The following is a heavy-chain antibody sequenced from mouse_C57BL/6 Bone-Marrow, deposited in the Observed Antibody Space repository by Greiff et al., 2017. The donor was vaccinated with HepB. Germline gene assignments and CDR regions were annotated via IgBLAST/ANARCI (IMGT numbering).Heavy chain of an antibody. Sequence: VQLQQSGAELAKPGASVKLSCKASGYTFTSYWMHWVKQRPGQGLEWIGYINPSSGYTKYNQKFKDKATLTADKSSSTAYMQLSSLTYEDSAVYYCARSPLLDYYAMDYWGQGTSVTVSS. V-gene: IGHV1-7*01. D-gene: IGHD2-1*01. CDR3: ARSPLLDYYAMDY. J-gene: IGHJ4*01. CDR2: INPSSGYT. CDR1: GYTFTSYW.